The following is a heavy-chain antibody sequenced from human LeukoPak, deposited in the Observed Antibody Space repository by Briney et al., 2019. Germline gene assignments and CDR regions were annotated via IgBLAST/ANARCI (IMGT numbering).Heavy chain of an antibody. J-gene: IGHJ4*02. CDR1: GFTFNSFA. V-gene: IGHV3-23*01. CDR2: ISGSGGST. D-gene: IGHD3-10*01. CDR3: AKLPLDFTMVRGVNYFDY. Sequence: GGSLRLSCAASGFTFNSFAMNWVRQAPGKGLEWVSAISGSGGSTYYADSVKGRFTISRDNSKNTLYLQMNSLRAEDTAVYYCAKLPLDFTMVRGVNYFDYWGQGTLVTVSS.